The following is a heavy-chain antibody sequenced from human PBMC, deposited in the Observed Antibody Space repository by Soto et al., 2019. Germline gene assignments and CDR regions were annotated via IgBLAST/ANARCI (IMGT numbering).Heavy chain of an antibody. D-gene: IGHD3-9*01. CDR1: GGSINNGGYS. V-gene: IGHV4-30-2*01. J-gene: IGHJ3*02. Sequence: QLQLQESGSRLVRPSQTLPLTCAVSGGSINNGGYSWSWLRQPPGKGLEWIGYISHGGNTYYNPSRRSRVIMSNDKSKNHFSLGLKSVTAADTATYYWARTSYDILTGRLDAFDIWGQGTMVTVSS. CDR3: ARTSYDILTGRLDAFDI. CDR2: ISHGGNT.